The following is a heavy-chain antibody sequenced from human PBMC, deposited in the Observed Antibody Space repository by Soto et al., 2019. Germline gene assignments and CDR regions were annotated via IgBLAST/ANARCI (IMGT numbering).Heavy chain of an antibody. CDR3: ARGRYGDY. D-gene: IGHD1-1*01. J-gene: IGHJ4*02. Sequence: QVHLVQSGAEVKKPGASVKVSCKGSGYAFTTYGITWVRQAPGQGLEWMGWISAHNGNTNYAQKLQGRVTVTRDTSTSTAYMELRSLRSDDTVVYYCARGRYGDYWGQGARVNVSS. CDR2: ISAHNGNT. CDR1: GYAFTTYG. V-gene: IGHV1-18*01.